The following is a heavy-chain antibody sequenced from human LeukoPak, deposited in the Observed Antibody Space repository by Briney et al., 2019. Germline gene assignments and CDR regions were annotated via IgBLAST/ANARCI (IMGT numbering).Heavy chain of an antibody. CDR3: AKGGGGGLPFDY. Sequence: SETLSLTCTVSGGSVSSGNYYWSWIRQPPGKGLEWIGYISNSGSTNYNPSLKSRVTTSVDMSKNYFSLKLSSVTAADTAVYYWAKGGGGGLPFDYWGQGTLVTASS. CDR1: GGSVSSGNYY. J-gene: IGHJ4*02. V-gene: IGHV4-61*03. D-gene: IGHD3-16*01. CDR2: ISNSGST.